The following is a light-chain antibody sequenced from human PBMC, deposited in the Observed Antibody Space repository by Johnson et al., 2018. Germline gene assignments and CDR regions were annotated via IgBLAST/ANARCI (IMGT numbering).Light chain of an antibody. CDR1: SSNIGNNY. J-gene: IGLJ1*01. CDR2: ENN. CDR3: GTWDSSLSAEHC. V-gene: IGLV1-51*02. Sequence: QSVLTQPPSVSAAPGQKVTISCSGSSSNIGNNYVSWYQQLPGTAPKLLIYENNKRPSGIPDRFSGSKSGTSATLGITGLQTGDEADYYCGTWDSSLSAEHCFGTGTKVTVL.